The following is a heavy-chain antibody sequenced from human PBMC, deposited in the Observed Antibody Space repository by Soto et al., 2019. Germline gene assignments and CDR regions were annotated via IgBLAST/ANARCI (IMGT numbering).Heavy chain of an antibody. J-gene: IGHJ4*02. V-gene: IGHV3-53*04. CDR3: ARGNTIFGVVIEYYFDY. CDR2: IYSGGST. CDR1: GFTVSSNY. Sequence: GESLKISCAASGFTVSSNYMSWVRQAPGKGLEWVSVIYSGGSTYYADSVKGRFTISRHNSKNTLYLQMNSLRAEDTAVYYCARGNTIFGVVIEYYFDYWGQGTLVTVSS. D-gene: IGHD3-3*01.